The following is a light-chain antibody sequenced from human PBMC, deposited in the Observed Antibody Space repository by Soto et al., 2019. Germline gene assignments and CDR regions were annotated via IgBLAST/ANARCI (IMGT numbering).Light chain of an antibody. J-gene: IGKJ1*01. Sequence: EIVLTQSPLILSVSPGERATLSCRASRTVSRNLAWYQQKPGQPPRLLIYAASTRATDIPSRFSGIGSGTELTLTISSLQSEDVGVYYCQQYHNWPRTFDQGTKVDIK. CDR1: RTVSRN. V-gene: IGKV3-15*01. CDR3: QQYHNWPRT. CDR2: AAS.